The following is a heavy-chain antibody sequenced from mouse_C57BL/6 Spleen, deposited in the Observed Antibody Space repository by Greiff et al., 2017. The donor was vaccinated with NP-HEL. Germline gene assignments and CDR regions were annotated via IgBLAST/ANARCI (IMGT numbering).Heavy chain of an antibody. CDR2: IDPSDSYT. V-gene: IGHV1-59*01. Sequence: QVQLQQPGAELVRPGTSVKLSCKASGYTFTSYWMHWVKQRPGQGLEWIGVIDPSDSYTNYNQKFKGKATLTVDTSSSTAYMQLSSLTSEDSAVYYCARRGYDYGLMDYWGQGTSVTVSS. CDR3: ARRGYDYGLMDY. J-gene: IGHJ4*01. D-gene: IGHD2-4*01. CDR1: GYTFTSYW.